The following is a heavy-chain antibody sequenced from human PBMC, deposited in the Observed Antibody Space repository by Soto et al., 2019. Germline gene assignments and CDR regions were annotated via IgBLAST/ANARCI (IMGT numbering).Heavy chain of an antibody. Sequence: AAVKVSCKASGYTFTGHYMHWVRQAPGQGLEWMGWINPNSVGTNYAQKFQGRVTMTRDTSISTAYMELSRLRSDDTAVYYCAREPMVRAAHGFDIWGQGTMVTVSS. CDR3: AREPMVRAAHGFDI. V-gene: IGHV1-2*02. CDR2: INPNSVGT. CDR1: GYTFTGHY. J-gene: IGHJ3*02. D-gene: IGHD3-10*01.